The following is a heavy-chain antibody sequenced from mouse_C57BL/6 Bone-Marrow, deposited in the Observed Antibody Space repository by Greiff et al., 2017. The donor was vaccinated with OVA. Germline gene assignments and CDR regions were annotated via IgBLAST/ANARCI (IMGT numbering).Heavy chain of an antibody. CDR3: SSRKEAMDY. CDR1: GFTFSSYA. V-gene: IGHV5-4*01. J-gene: IGHJ4*01. CDR2: ISDGGSYT. Sequence: EVQRVESGGGLVKPGGSLKLSCAASGFTFSSYAMSWVRQTPEKRLEWVATISDGGSYTYYPDNVKGRFTISRDKAENNLYLQMIHLKSEDTAKYSSSSRKEAMDYWGQGTSVTVSS.